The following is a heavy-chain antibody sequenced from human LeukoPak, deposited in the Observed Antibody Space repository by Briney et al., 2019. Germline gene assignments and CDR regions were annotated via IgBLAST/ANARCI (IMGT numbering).Heavy chain of an antibody. Sequence: GGSLRLSCAASGFTFSSNTMNWVRQAPGKGLEWVSSISSDGIHTFYADPVKGRFIISRDNAKNSLYLQMNSLRDEDTAVYYCSKDRPRSSFDYWGQGIPVTVSS. D-gene: IGHD6-6*01. CDR2: ISSDGIHT. V-gene: IGHV3-21*01. J-gene: IGHJ4*02. CDR3: SKDRPRSSFDY. CDR1: GFTFSSNT.